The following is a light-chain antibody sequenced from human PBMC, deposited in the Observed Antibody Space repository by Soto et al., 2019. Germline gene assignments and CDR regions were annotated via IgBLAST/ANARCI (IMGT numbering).Light chain of an antibody. J-gene: IGKJ4*01. CDR2: GAS. V-gene: IGKV3-20*01. Sequence: ESVLTQSPGTLSLSPGERVTLSCRASQSVSSSYLAWYQQKPGQAPRLLIYGASGRATGIPDRFSGSGSGTDFTLTISRLEPEDFAVYYCQQYGSSLGLTFGGGTKVEIK. CDR3: QQYGSSLGLT. CDR1: QSVSSSY.